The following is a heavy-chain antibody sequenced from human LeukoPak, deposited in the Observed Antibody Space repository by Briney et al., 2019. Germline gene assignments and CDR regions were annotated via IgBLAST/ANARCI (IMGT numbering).Heavy chain of an antibody. CDR3: AGGAQWLSFDS. CDR1: GGSISSYY. D-gene: IGHD3-22*01. V-gene: IGHV4-59*08. J-gene: IGHJ4*02. Sequence: PSETLSLTCIVSGGSISSYYWSWIRQSPGKGLEWIGYINYSGSTNYNPSLKSRVTISVDTSTNQFSLKLSSVTAADTAVYYCAGGAQWLSFDSWSRGTLVTVSS. CDR2: INYSGST.